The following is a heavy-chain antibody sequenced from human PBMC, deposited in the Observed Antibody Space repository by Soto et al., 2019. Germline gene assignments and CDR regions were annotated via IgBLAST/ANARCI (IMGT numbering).Heavy chain of an antibody. J-gene: IGHJ4*02. CDR2: IYPGDSDT. V-gene: IGHV5-51*01. CDR3: ARLGVPRPLLYPFDY. D-gene: IGHD2-2*02. CDR1: GYSFTSYW. Sequence: PGESLKISCKGSGYSFTSYWVGWVRQMPGKGLEWMGIIYPGDSDTRYSPSFQGQVTISADKSISTAYLQWSSLKASDTAMYYCARLGVPRPLLYPFDYWGQGTLVTVSS.